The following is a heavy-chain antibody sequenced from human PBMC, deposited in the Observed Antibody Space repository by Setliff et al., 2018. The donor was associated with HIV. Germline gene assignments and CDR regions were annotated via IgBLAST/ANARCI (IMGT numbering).Heavy chain of an antibody. D-gene: IGHD3-10*01. CDR3: ASPKERYYYGSGTNVREYYGMDV. CDR1: GGSISSFNW. Sequence: SETLSLTCDVSGGSISSFNWWSWVRQSPGKGLEWIGEIYHTGSTNYSPSLKSRVTISVDTSKNQFSLMLDSVTAADTAVYYCASPKERYYYGSGTNVREYYGMDVWGQGTTVTVSS. CDR2: IYHTGST. J-gene: IGHJ6*02. V-gene: IGHV4-4*02.